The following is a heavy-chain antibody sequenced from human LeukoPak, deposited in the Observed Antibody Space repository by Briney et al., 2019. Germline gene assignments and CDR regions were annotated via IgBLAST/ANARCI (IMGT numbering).Heavy chain of an antibody. J-gene: IGHJ6*02. D-gene: IGHD2-15*01. V-gene: IGHV1-18*01. CDR2: ISAYNGNT. CDR1: GYTFTSYS. Sequence: ASVNVSCKASGYTFTSYSISWVRQAPGQGLEWMGWISAYNGNTNYAQKLQGRVTMTTDTSTSTAYMELRSLRSDDTAVYYCAVPTYCSGGSCYSRLSYYYGMDVWGQGTTVTVSS. CDR3: AVPTYCSGGSCYSRLSYYYGMDV.